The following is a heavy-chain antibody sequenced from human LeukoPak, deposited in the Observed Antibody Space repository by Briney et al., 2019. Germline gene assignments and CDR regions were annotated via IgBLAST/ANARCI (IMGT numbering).Heavy chain of an antibody. CDR1: GGSIISYY. V-gene: IGHV4-59*01. CDR3: ARSGIGYFDY. J-gene: IGHJ4*02. CDR2: IYYSGST. Sequence: PSETLSLTCTVSGGSIISYYGSWIRQPPGKGLEWIGYIYYSGSTNYNPSLKSRVTVSVDTSKNQFSLKLSSVTAADTAVYYCARSGIGYFDYWGQGTLVTVSS. D-gene: IGHD2-15*01.